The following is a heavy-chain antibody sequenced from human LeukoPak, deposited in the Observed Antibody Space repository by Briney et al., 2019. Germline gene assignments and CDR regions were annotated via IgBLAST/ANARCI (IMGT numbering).Heavy chain of an antibody. J-gene: IGHJ5*02. CDR1: GYTFTSYG. Sequence: GASVKVSCKASGYTFTSYGISWVRQAPGQGLEWMGWISAYNGNTNYAQKLQGRVTMTTDTSTSTAYMELRSLRSDDTAVYYCARDYYDSSGYYLGANWFDPWGQGTLVTVSS. CDR2: ISAYNGNT. V-gene: IGHV1-18*01. CDR3: ARDYYDSSGYYLGANWFDP. D-gene: IGHD3-22*01.